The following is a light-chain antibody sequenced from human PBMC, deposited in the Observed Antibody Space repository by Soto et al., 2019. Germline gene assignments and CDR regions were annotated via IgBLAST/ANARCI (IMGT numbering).Light chain of an antibody. V-gene: IGKV3-20*01. CDR1: QSVSSSY. J-gene: IGKJ1*01. CDR3: QQYGSSPQA. CDR2: GAS. Sequence: EIVFTQSPGTLSLSPGERATLSCRASQSVSSSYLAWYQQIPGQAPRLLVYGASIRATGVPDRFSGGGSGTDFTLTISRLEPEDFAVYYCQQYGSSPQAFAQGAKVDIK.